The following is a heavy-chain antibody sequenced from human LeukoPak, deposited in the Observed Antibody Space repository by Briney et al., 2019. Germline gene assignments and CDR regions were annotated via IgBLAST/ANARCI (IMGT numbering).Heavy chain of an antibody. CDR1: GGSISSSSYS. J-gene: IGHJ4*02. CDR3: ARLIVGAYFDY. D-gene: IGHD1-26*01. V-gene: IGHV4-39*01. CDR2: IYCSGST. Sequence: PSETLSLTCTVSGGSISSSSYSWGWIRQPPGKGLEWIGSIYCSGSTYYNPSLKSRVTISVDTSKNQFSLKLSSVTAADTAVYYCARLIVGAYFDYWGQGTLVTVSS.